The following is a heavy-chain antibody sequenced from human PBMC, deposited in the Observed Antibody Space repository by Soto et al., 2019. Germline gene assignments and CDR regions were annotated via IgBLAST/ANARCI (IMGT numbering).Heavy chain of an antibody. CDR3: WRDRGNYGDYLFDY. CDR1: GFTFTSYG. J-gene: IGHJ4*02. CDR2: IWYDGSYK. D-gene: IGHD4-17*01. Sequence: QVQLVESGGGVVQPGRSLRLSCAASGFTFTSYGMHWVRQAPGKGLEWVAVIWYDGSYKYYADSVKGRFTISRDNSKNMLYLHMNSLRAEDTAVYYCWRDRGNYGDYLFDYWGQGPLV. V-gene: IGHV3-33*01.